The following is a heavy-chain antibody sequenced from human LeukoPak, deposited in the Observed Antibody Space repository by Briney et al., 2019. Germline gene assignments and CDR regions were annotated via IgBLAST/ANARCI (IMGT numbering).Heavy chain of an antibody. Sequence: GGSLRLSCAASGFTFSSYEMNWVRQAPGKGLEWVSYISSSGSTIYYADSVKGRFTISRDNAKNSLYLQMNSLRAEDTAVYYCARRSRVDWFDPWGQGTLVTVSS. CDR3: ARRSRVDWFDP. CDR2: ISSSGSTI. V-gene: IGHV3-48*03. CDR1: GFTFSSYE. J-gene: IGHJ5*02.